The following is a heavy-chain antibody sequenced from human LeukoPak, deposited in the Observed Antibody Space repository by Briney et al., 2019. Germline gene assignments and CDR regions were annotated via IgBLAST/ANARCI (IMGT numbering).Heavy chain of an antibody. Sequence: PGGSLRLPCAASGFIFDDYDMSRVRQAPGKGLEWVSGLYWNGGRTVYADSVKGRFTISRDNAKNSLYLQMNSLRAEDTALYFCARDQAFGGVVVFDPWGQGTLVTVSS. J-gene: IGHJ5*02. CDR2: LYWNGGRT. D-gene: IGHD3-16*01. V-gene: IGHV3-20*04. CDR1: GFIFDDYD. CDR3: ARDQAFGGVVVFDP.